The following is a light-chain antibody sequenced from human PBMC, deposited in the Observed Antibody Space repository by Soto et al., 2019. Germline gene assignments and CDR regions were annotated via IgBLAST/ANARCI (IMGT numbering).Light chain of an antibody. CDR1: QSVGSN. Sequence: EIVLTQSPDILSLSPGERATLCCRASQSVGSNLAWYQQKPGQTPRLLIYGASSRATGILDRFSGSGSGTDFTLTMSRLEPEDFAVYYCQQHGSSQHTFGPGTKLEIK. CDR3: QQHGSSQHT. V-gene: IGKV3-20*01. J-gene: IGKJ2*01. CDR2: GAS.